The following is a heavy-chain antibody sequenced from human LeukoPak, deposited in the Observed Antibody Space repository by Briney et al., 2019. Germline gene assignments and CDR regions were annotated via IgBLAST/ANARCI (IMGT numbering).Heavy chain of an antibody. CDR3: ARTGELLVWRAIDI. J-gene: IGHJ3*02. CDR1: LVTFSGYY. V-gene: IGHV4-34*01. D-gene: IGHD3-10*01. Sequence: SETLSLTCAVYLVTFSGYYWSWVRQPPGKGLEWIGEINHSGSTNYNPSLKSRVTISVDTSKNQFSLKLSSVTAADTAVYYCARTGELLVWRAIDIWGQGTMVTVSS. CDR2: INHSGST.